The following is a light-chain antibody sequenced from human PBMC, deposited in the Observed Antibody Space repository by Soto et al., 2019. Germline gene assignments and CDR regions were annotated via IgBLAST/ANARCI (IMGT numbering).Light chain of an antibody. V-gene: IGKV3-15*01. J-gene: IGKJ5*01. CDR3: QQYNDWPLT. CDR2: GPS. CDR1: QSINSR. Sequence: EIVMTQSPATLSVSPGERVTLSCRASQSINSRLVWYQQKPGQAPRLLIYGPSTRATGIPARFSGSGSGTEFALTISSLHSEDFAIYYCQQYNDWPLTFGHGTRLEIK.